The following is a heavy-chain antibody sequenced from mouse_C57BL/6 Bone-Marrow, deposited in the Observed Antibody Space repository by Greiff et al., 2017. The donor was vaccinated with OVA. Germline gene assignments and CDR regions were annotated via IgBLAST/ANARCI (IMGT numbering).Heavy chain of an antibody. Sequence: EVKLMESGGDLVKPGGSLKLSCAASGFTFSSYGMSWVRQTPDKRLEWVATISSGGSYTYYPDSVKGRFTISRDNAKNTLYLQMSSLKSEDTAMYYCARQSYGNYENWGQGTTLTVSS. J-gene: IGHJ2*01. D-gene: IGHD2-1*01. CDR1: GFTFSSYG. V-gene: IGHV5-6*01. CDR2: ISSGGSYT. CDR3: ARQSYGNYEN.